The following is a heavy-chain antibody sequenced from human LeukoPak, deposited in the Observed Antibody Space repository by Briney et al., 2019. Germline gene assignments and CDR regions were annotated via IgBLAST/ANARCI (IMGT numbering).Heavy chain of an antibody. J-gene: IGHJ4*02. CDR3: ARATRSRTHFDY. Sequence: SETLSLTCTVSGYSISSGYYWGWIRQPPGKGLEWIGSIYHSGSTYYNPSLKSRVTISVDTSKNQFSLKLSSVTAADTAVYYCARATRSRTHFDYWGQGTLVTVSS. V-gene: IGHV4-38-2*02. D-gene: IGHD1-26*01. CDR1: GYSISSGYY. CDR2: IYHSGST.